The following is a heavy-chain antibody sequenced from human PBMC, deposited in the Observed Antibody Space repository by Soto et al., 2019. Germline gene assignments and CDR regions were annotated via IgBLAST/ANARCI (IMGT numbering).Heavy chain of an antibody. D-gene: IGHD3-10*01. J-gene: IGHJ5*02. CDR1: GFTFSSYA. CDR2: ISGSGGST. CDR3: AREFYYGSGSYPFDP. V-gene: IGHV3-23*01. Sequence: GGSLRLSCAASGFTFSSYAMSWVRQAPGKGLEWVSAISGSGGSTYYADSVKGRFTISRDNSKNTLYLQMNSLRAEDTAVYYCAREFYYGSGSYPFDPWGQGTLVTVSS.